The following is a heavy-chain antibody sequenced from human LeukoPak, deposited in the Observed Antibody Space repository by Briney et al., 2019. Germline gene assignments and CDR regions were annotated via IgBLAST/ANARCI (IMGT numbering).Heavy chain of an antibody. D-gene: IGHD1-26*01. Sequence: GGSLRLSCAASGFTFSSYSMNWVRQAPGKGLEWVSYISSSGSTIYYADSVKGRFTISRDNAKNSLYLQMNSLRAEDTAVYYCAREGPVGPPYSGPKYTLGYWGQGTLVTVSS. CDR3: AREGPVGPPYSGPKYTLGY. CDR2: ISSSGSTI. CDR1: GFTFSSYS. V-gene: IGHV3-48*04. J-gene: IGHJ4*02.